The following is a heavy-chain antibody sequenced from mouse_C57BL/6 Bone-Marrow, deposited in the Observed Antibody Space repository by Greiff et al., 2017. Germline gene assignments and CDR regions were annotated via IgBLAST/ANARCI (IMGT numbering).Heavy chain of an antibody. CDR2: IHHSASDT. D-gene: IGHD1-1*01. CDR3: AIGESYYYGRSYDD. Sequence: QVQLQQPGAELVKPGASVKVSCKASGYTFTSYWMHWVKQRPGQGLEWIGRIHHSASDTTYNQKFKGKATLTVDKSSSTAYMQHSSRTAEDAAVYCCAIGESYYYGRSYDDWGQGTTRTVSS. J-gene: IGHJ2*01. V-gene: IGHV1-74*01. CDR1: GYTFTSYW.